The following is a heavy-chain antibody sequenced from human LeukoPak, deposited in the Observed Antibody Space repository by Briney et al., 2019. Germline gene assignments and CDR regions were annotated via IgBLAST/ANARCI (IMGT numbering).Heavy chain of an antibody. V-gene: IGHV1-8*03. D-gene: IGHD3-22*01. Sequence: ASVKVSCKASGYTFTSYDINWVRQATGQGLEWMGWMNPKSGYTGSAQQFQGRVTFTRSTSISTAYMELSSLRSDDTAVYYCVRVDGSPDFWGQGTLVTVSS. CDR3: VRVDGSPDF. J-gene: IGHJ4*02. CDR2: MNPKSGYT. CDR1: GYTFTSYD.